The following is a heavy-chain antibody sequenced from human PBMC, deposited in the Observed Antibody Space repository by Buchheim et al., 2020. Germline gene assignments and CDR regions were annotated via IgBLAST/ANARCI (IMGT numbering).Heavy chain of an antibody. Sequence: QVQLVQSGAEVQKPGASVKVSCKASGYTFTGYHINWVRQATGQGLEWMGLMSPNTGDTAYAQKFQGRVTMTRDTSITTAYMELSSLTSDDTGDYYWARGIANGVDVRGQGAT. D-gene: IGHD2-21*01. J-gene: IGHJ6*02. CDR3: ARGIANGVDV. CDR2: MSPNTGDT. V-gene: IGHV1-8*01. CDR1: GYTFTGYH.